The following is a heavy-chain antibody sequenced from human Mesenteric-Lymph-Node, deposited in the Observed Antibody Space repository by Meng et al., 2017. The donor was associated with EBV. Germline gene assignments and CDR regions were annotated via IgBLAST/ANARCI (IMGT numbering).Heavy chain of an antibody. CDR3: ASRSGHSDY. CDR1: GGSFSGYY. V-gene: IGHV4-34*01. D-gene: IGHD3-10*01. Sequence: QGKIQQGGRGMVKPSEPLSLTCAVYGGSFSGYYWSGGRQPPGKGLEWIGEIGEINHREITNYSPSLKSRVTMSVDTSNNQFSLKLSSVTAADTAVYYCASRSGHSDYWGQGTLVTVSS. CDR2: IGEINHREIT. J-gene: IGHJ4*02.